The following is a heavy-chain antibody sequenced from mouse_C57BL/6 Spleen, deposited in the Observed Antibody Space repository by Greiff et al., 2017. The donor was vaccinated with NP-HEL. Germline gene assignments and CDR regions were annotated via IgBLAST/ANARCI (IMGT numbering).Heavy chain of an antibody. J-gene: IGHJ3*01. D-gene: IGHD3-2*02. V-gene: IGHV1-78*01. CDR2: IYPRDGST. Sequence: VKLMESDAELVKPGASVKISCKVSGYTFTDHTIHWMKQRPEQGLEWIGYIYPRDGSTKYNEKFKGKATLTADKSSSTAYMQLNSLTSEDSAVYFCARSGDGSSGCVPFAYWGQGTLVTVSA. CDR1: GYTFTDHT. CDR3: ARSGDGSSGCVPFAY.